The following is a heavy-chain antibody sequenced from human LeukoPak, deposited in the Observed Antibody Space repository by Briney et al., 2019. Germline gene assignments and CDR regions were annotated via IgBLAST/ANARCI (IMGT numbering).Heavy chain of an antibody. CDR1: GFTFSSYA. CDR2: ISGSGGST. V-gene: IGHV3-23*01. Sequence: GGSLRLSCAASGFTFSSYAMNWVRQAPGKGLEWVSVISGSGGSTNYADSVKGRFTISRDNSKNTLYLQMNSLRAEDTAVYYCAKPEDRYSSPDHWGQGTLVTVSS. D-gene: IGHD6-13*01. J-gene: IGHJ4*02. CDR3: AKPEDRYSSPDH.